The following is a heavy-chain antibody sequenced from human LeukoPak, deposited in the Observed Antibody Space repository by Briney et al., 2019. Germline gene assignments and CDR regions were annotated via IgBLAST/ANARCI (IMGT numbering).Heavy chain of an antibody. CDR3: ARDGVPGGRDD. CDR2: INREGSDK. CDR1: GFTFSTHW. D-gene: IGHD3-16*01. V-gene: IGHV3-7*01. Sequence: GGSLRLSCAASGFTFSTHWMNWVRQAPGKGLEWVANINREGSDKNYEDSVKGRFTISRDNAKNSLYLQMNSLRVEDTAVYYCARDGVPGGRDDWGQGTTVTVS. J-gene: IGHJ6*02.